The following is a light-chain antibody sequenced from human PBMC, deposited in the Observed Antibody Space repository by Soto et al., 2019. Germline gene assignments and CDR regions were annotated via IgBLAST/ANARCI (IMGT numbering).Light chain of an antibody. CDR2: GAS. J-gene: IGKJ2*01. V-gene: IGKV3-15*01. CDR1: QSVRSD. Sequence: EVVMTQSPATLSVSPGERATLSCRASQSVRSDLAWFQQKLGQAPTLLIYGASTRATGIPARFSGTGSGTEFTLTISSLQSEDFAVYYCQQYNMWPRTFGQGTKLEIK. CDR3: QQYNMWPRT.